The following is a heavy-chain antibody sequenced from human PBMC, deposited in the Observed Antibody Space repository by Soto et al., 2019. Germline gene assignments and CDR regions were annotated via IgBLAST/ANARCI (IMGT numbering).Heavy chain of an antibody. CDR3: ARGREHQLVIDY. J-gene: IGHJ4*02. Sequence: QVQLVESGGGVVQPGRSLRLSCAASGFTFSSYGVHWVRQAPGKGLEWVAVIWDDGSNKYHADSVKGRFTISRDNSKNTLYLQMNSLRAEDTAVYYCARGREHQLVIDYWGQGTLVTVSS. D-gene: IGHD6-13*01. V-gene: IGHV3-33*01. CDR1: GFTFSSYG. CDR2: IWDDGSNK.